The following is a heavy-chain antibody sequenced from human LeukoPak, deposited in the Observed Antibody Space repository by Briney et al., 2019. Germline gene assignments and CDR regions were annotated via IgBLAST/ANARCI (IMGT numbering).Heavy chain of an antibody. CDR3: AKDLAPYYDFWSGYYPDY. D-gene: IGHD3-3*01. J-gene: IGHJ4*02. CDR2: IRYDGSNK. V-gene: IGHV3-30*02. Sequence: GGSLRLSCAASGFTFSSYGMHWVRQAPGKGLERVAFIRYDGSNKYYADSVRGRFTISRDNSKNTLYLQMNSLRAEDTAVYYCAKDLAPYYDFWSGYYPDYWGQGTLVTVSS. CDR1: GFTFSSYG.